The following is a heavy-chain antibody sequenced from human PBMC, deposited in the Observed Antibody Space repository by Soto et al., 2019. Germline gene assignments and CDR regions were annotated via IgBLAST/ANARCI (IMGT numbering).Heavy chain of an antibody. Sequence: QVQLVQSGAEVKKPGSSVKVSCKASGGIFSTYAISWLRQAPGQGLEWMGGIIPIFGTPNYAQRFKGRVNITADESTTTSYMELSRLKSEDTAVYYCARDRDDYGSGNYYNRIDFWGQGTLVTVSS. CDR3: ARDRDDYGSGNYYNRIDF. D-gene: IGHD3-10*01. V-gene: IGHV1-69*01. CDR1: GGIFSTYA. CDR2: IIPIFGTP. J-gene: IGHJ4*02.